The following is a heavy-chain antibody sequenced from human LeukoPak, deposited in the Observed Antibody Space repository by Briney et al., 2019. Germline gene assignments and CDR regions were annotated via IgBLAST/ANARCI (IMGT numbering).Heavy chain of an antibody. CDR1: GFTFSSYG. V-gene: IGHV1-69*04. CDR2: IIPILGIA. Sequence: PGGSLRLSCAASGFTFSSYGMHWVRQAPGQGLEWMGRIIPILGIANYAQKFQGRVTITADKSTSTAYMELSSLRSEDTAVYYCARGSTVTTSHYYYYGMDVWGQGTTVTVSS. CDR3: ARGSTVTTSHYYYYGMDV. D-gene: IGHD4-17*01. J-gene: IGHJ6*02.